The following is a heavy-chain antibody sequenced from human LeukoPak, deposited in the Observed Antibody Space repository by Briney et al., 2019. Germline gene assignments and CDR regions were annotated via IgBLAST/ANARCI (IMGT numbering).Heavy chain of an antibody. CDR3: ARDPNYYYYYGMDV. Sequence: GESLKISCKGSGYTFTGYYMHWVRQAPGQGLEWMGWINPNSGGTNYAQKFQGRVTMTRDTSISTAYMELSRLRSDDTAVYYCARDPNYYYYYGMDVWGQGTTVTVSS. V-gene: IGHV1-2*02. CDR1: GYTFTGYY. CDR2: INPNSGGT. J-gene: IGHJ6*02.